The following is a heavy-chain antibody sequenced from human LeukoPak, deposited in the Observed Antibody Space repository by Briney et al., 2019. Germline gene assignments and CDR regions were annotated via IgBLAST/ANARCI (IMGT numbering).Heavy chain of an antibody. V-gene: IGHV4-59*12. CDR1: GGSISSYY. J-gene: IGHJ4*02. Sequence: SETLSLTCTVSGGSISSYYWSWIRQPPGKGLEWIGYIYYSGSTNYNPSLKSRVTISVDKSKNQFSLKLSSVTAADTAVYYCAREGSWNYVTHWGQGTLVTVSS. CDR3: AREGSWNYVTH. D-gene: IGHD1-7*01. CDR2: IYYSGST.